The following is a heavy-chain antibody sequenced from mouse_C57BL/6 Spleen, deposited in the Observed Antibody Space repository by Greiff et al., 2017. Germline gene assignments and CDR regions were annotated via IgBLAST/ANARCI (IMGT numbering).Heavy chain of an antibody. CDR1: GFTFSSYA. J-gene: IGHJ2*01. D-gene: IGHD1-1*02. CDR3: ARDRGNYFDY. Sequence: EVKVVESGGGLVKPGGSLKLSCAASGFTFSSYAMSWVRQTPEKRLEWVATISDGGSYTYYPDNVKGRFTISRDNAKNNLYLQMSHLKSEDTAMYYCARDRGNYFDYWGQGTTLTVSS. V-gene: IGHV5-4*01. CDR2: ISDGGSYT.